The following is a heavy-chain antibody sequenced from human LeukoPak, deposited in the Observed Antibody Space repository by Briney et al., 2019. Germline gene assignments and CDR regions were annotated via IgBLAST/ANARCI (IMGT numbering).Heavy chain of an antibody. D-gene: IGHD6-19*01. CDR3: ARETPDSSGWD. J-gene: IGHJ4*02. V-gene: IGHV3-7*01. CDR1: GFTFDDYG. Sequence: GGSLRLSCAASGFTFDDYGMSWVRQAPGKGLEWVANIKQDGSRKYYADSVKGRFTISRDNAKNSLSLQMNSLRAEDTAIYYCARETPDSSGWDWGQGTLVTVSS. CDR2: IKQDGSRK.